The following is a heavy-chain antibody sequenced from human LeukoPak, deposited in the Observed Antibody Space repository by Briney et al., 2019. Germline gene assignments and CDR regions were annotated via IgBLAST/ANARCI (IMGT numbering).Heavy chain of an antibody. V-gene: IGHV1-18*01. CDR1: GYTFTSYG. CDR3: ARDSISEFYDILTGYYSYFDY. Sequence: ASVKVSCKASGYTFTSYGISWVRQAPGQGLEWMGWISGYNGNTNYAQKLQGRVTMTTDTSTSTAYMELRSLRSDDTAAYYCARDSISEFYDILTGYYSYFDYWGQGTLVTVSS. CDR2: ISGYNGNT. D-gene: IGHD3-9*01. J-gene: IGHJ4*02.